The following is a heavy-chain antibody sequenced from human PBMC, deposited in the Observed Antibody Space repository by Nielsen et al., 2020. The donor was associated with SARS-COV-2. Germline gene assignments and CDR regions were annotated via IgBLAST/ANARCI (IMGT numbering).Heavy chain of an antibody. CDR2: ISWNSGSI. Sequence: SCKVSGYTLTELSMHWVRQAPGKGLEWVSGISWNSGSIGYADSAKGRFTISRDNAKNSLYLQMNSLRAEDTALYYCASLTEDYYYGMDVWGQGTTVTVSS. J-gene: IGHJ6*02. V-gene: IGHV3-9*01. CDR3: ASLTEDYYYGMDV. CDR1: GYTLTELS. D-gene: IGHD2-21*02.